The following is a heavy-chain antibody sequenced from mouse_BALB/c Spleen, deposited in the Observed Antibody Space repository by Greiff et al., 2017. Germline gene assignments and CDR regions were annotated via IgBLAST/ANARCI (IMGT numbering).Heavy chain of an antibody. V-gene: IGHV14-4*02. CDR3: SYGRAGGYWYFDV. D-gene: IGHD1-1*01. J-gene: IGHJ1*01. CDR1: GFNIKDYY. Sequence: VQLQQSGAELVRSGASVKLSCTASGFNIKDYYMHWVKQRPEQGLEWIGWIDPENGDTEYAPKFQGKATMTADTSSNTAYLQLSSLTSEDTAVYYSSYGRAGGYWYFDVWGAGTTVTVSS. CDR2: IDPENGDT.